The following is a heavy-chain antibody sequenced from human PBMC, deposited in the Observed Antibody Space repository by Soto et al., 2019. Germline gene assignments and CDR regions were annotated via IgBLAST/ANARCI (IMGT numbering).Heavy chain of an antibody. V-gene: IGHV1-2*04. CDR1: GYTFTGYY. Sequence: GASVKVSCKASGYTFTGYYMHWVRQAPGQGLEWMGWINPNSGGTNYAQKFQGWVTMTRDTSISTAYMELSRLRSDDTAVYYCTRGSGGYYDSSGTTHQDPDFDYWGQGTLVTVSS. J-gene: IGHJ4*02. D-gene: IGHD3-22*01. CDR3: TRGSGGYYDSSGTTHQDPDFDY. CDR2: INPNSGGT.